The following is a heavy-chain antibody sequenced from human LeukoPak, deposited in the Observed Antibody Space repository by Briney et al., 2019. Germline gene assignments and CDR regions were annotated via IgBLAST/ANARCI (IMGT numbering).Heavy chain of an antibody. D-gene: IGHD2-15*01. J-gene: IGHJ4*02. CDR1: GYTFTRYG. CDR2: IRAYNGNT. V-gene: IGHV1-18*01. CDR3: ARDLLSLVVAADSCLDY. Sequence: ASVKVSCKPSGYTFTRYGISWVRPAPRQGLEWTGLIRAYNGNTNYAQKLQGRVTMTTDTSTSTAYMELRSLRSDDTAVYYCARDLLSLVVAADSCLDYWGQGTLVTVSS.